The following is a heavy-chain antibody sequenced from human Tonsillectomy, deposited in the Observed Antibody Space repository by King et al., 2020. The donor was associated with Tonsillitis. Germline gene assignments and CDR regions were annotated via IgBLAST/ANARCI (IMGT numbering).Heavy chain of an antibody. CDR2: IYWDDDK. Sequence: VTLKESGPTLVKPTQTLTLTCTFSGFSFSTDEVGVGWIRQPPGKALEWVALIYWDDDKRYSPSLKSRLTITKDTSKNQVVLTMTNVDPVDTATYYCAHSLPQDAFDSWGQGTLVTVSS. V-gene: IGHV2-5*02. CDR1: GFSFSTDEVG. J-gene: IGHJ5*01. CDR3: AHSLPQDAFDS.